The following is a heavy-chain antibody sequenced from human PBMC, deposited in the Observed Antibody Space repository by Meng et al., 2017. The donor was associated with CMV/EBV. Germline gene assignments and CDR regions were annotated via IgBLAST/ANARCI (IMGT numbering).Heavy chain of an antibody. D-gene: IGHD2-2*01. V-gene: IGHV4-34*01. J-gene: IGHJ6*02. CDR1: GGSFSGYY. CDR2: INHSGST. Sequence: SETLSLTCAVYGGSFSGYYWSWIRQPPGKGLEWTGEINHSGSTNYNPSLKSRVTISVDTSKNQFSLKLSSVTAADTAVYYCARGHRYCSSTSCYLYYGMDVWGQGTTVTVSS. CDR3: ARGHRYCSSTSCYLYYGMDV.